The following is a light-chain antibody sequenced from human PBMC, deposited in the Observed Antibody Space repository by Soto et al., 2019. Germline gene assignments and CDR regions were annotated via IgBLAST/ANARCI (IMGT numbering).Light chain of an antibody. CDR3: QQRSNWPPGVT. CDR1: QSVSSY. CDR2: DAS. V-gene: IGKV3-11*01. Sequence: EIVLTQSPATLSLSPGERATLSCRASQSVSSYLAWYQQKPGHAPRLLIYDASSRATGIPARFSGSGSGTDLTLTISSLGPEDFAVYYCQQRSNWPPGVTFGGGTKVEIK. J-gene: IGKJ4*01.